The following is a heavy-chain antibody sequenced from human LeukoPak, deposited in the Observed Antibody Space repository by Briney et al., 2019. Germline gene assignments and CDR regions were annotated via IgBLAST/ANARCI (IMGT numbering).Heavy chain of an antibody. CDR3: AREYGSGSYYIGVWFDP. V-gene: IGHV3-23*01. D-gene: IGHD3-10*01. Sequence: GGSLRLSCAASGFTFSSYAMSWVRQAPGKGLEWVSAISAGGITTYYANSVKGRFTISRDNSKSSLYLQMNSLRAEDTAVYYCAREYGSGSYYIGVWFDPWGQGTLVTVSS. CDR2: ISAGGITT. J-gene: IGHJ5*02. CDR1: GFTFSSYA.